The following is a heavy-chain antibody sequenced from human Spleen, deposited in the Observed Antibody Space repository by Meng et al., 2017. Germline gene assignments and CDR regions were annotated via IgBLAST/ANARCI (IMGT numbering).Heavy chain of an antibody. J-gene: IGHJ5*02. CDR1: GDSISGSDSY. Sequence: QPQLQESGPGLVKPSETLSLTCSVSGDSISGSDSYWGWIRQSPGKGLEWIGSIGHSGFTYYTPSLESRVTVSVDTSRSQFSLELTSVTAADTAVYYCVRSRAWVRTGFDPWGQGTLVTVSS. D-gene: IGHD1/OR15-1a*01. V-gene: IGHV4-39*01. CDR3: VRSRAWVRTGFDP. CDR2: IGHSGFT.